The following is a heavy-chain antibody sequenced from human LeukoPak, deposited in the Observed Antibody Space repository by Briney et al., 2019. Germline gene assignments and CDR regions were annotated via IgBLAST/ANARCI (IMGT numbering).Heavy chain of an antibody. V-gene: IGHV4-39*01. CDR3: ARQAYGSGSYYNFDY. D-gene: IGHD3-10*01. Sequence: SQTLSLTCTVSGGSISSGAYYWGWIRQPPGKGLEWIGNIYYSGSTYYNPSLRSRVTISVDTSKNQFSLRLNSVTAADTAVYYCARQAYGSGSYYNFDYWGQGTLVTVSS. CDR2: IYYSGST. CDR1: GGSISSGAYY. J-gene: IGHJ4*02.